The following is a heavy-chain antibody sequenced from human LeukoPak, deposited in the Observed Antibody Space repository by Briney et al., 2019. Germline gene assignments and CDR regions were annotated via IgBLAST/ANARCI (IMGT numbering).Heavy chain of an antibody. CDR3: AREIFGVVYYYGMDV. CDR1: GYTFTSYA. J-gene: IGHJ6*02. Sequence: ASVTVSCTASGYTFTSYAMHWVRQAPGQRLEWMGWINAGNGNTKYSQKFQGRVTITRGTSASTAYMELSSLRSEDTAVYYCAREIFGVVYYYGMDVWGQGTTVTVSS. V-gene: IGHV1-3*01. D-gene: IGHD3-3*01. CDR2: INAGNGNT.